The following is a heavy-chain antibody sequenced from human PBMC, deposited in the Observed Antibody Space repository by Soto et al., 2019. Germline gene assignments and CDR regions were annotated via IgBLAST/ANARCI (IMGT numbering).Heavy chain of an antibody. V-gene: IGHV4-30-2*01. D-gene: IGHD2-2*01. CDR3: ARGGGAAAFLCLLSP. J-gene: IGHJ5*02. CDR1: NGSLTSGDSS. CDR2: IWLSGTT. Sequence: QLQLQESGSGLVKPSQTLSLTCTVSNGSLTSGDSSWTWLRQTPGKGLEWIGYIWLSGTTSFNPSLQRRTSKFGDRAQNHFSLKLTPFDAADTAIYFLARGGGAAAFLCLLSPWGQGILVTVSS.